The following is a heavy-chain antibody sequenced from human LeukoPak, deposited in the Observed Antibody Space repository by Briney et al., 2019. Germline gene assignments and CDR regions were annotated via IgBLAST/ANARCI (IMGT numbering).Heavy chain of an antibody. CDR2: INPSGGST. V-gene: IGHV1-46*01. D-gene: IGHD3-22*01. CDR1: GYTFTSYY. J-gene: IGHJ4*02. Sequence: GASVKVSCKASGYTFTSYYIHWVRQAPGQGLEWMGIINPSGGSTSYAQKFQGRVTMTRDTSTSTVYMELSSLRSEDTAVYYCAMFSYYYDSSGYYQYYFDYWGQGTLVTVSP. CDR3: AMFSYYYDSSGYYQYYFDY.